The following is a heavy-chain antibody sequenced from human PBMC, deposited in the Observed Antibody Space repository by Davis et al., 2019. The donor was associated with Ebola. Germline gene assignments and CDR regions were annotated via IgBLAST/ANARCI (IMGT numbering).Heavy chain of an antibody. CDR2: IYSGGST. CDR3: AKAGHCGNYCSFDS. CDR1: GFTVSSNY. D-gene: IGHD1-26*01. Sequence: GGSLRLSCAASGFTVSSNYMSWVRQAQGKGLEWVSVIYSGGSTYYADSVKGRFTISRDNSKNTLYLQMNSLRAEDTAVYYCAKAGHCGNYCSFDSWGQGTLVTVSS. V-gene: IGHV3-66*01. J-gene: IGHJ4*02.